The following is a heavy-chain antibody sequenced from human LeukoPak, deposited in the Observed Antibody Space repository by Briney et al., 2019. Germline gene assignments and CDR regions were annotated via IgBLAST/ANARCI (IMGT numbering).Heavy chain of an antibody. V-gene: IGHV3-33*01. CDR1: GFNFSSFG. CDR3: ARNGHQWPVYSCDD. CDR2: IWYAGNNK. D-gene: IGHD6-19*01. J-gene: IGHJ4*02. Sequence: PGGSLRLSCAASGFNFSSFGMHWVRQAPGKGLEWVAVIWYAGNNKYYADSMKGRFTISRDNSKNPLYLHMNSLRAEDTAVYYCARNGHQWPVYSCDDWGQGTLVTVSS.